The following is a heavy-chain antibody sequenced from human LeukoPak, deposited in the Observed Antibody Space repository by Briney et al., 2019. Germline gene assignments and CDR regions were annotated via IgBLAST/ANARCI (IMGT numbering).Heavy chain of an antibody. CDR2: ISSSSSTT. Sequence: GGSLRPSCAASGFTFSSYSMNWVRQAPGKGLEWVSYISSSSSTTYYADSVKGRFTISRDNAKNSLYLQMNSLRAEDTAVYYCARDWSDFDYWGQGTLVTVSS. CDR1: GFTFSSYS. CDR3: ARDWSDFDY. D-gene: IGHD2-8*02. J-gene: IGHJ4*02. V-gene: IGHV3-48*04.